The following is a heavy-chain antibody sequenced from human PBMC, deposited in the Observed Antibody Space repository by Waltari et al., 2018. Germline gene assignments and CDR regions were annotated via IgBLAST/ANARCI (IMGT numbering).Heavy chain of an antibody. J-gene: IGHJ4*02. CDR1: GFTFSSYW. V-gene: IGHV3-74*01. CDR2: MNSDGSST. Sequence: EVQLVESGGGLVQPGGSLRLSCAASGFTFSSYWMHWVRQAPGKGLVWVSRMNSDGSSTSYADSVKGRFTISRDNAKNTLYLQMNSLRAEDTAVYYCRYYDSSGYYFTDYWGQGTLVTVSS. D-gene: IGHD3-22*01. CDR3: RYYDSSGYYFTDY.